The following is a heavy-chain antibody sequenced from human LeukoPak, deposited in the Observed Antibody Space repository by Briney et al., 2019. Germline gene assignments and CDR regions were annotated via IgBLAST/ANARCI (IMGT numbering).Heavy chain of an antibody. V-gene: IGHV4-59*01. CDR3: ARSRGSSSWYLDFDY. CDR2: IYYSGST. CDR1: GGSISSYY. D-gene: IGHD6-13*01. J-gene: IGHJ4*02. Sequence: SETLSLTCTVSGGSISSYYWSWIRQPTGKGLEWIGYIYYSGSTNYNPSLKSRVTMSVDTSKKQFSLRLSSVTAADTAVYYCARSRGSSSWYLDFDYWGQGTLVTVSS.